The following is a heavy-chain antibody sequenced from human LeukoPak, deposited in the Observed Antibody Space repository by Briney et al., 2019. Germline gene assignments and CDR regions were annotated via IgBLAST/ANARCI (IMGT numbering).Heavy chain of an antibody. J-gene: IGHJ5*02. CDR1: GFPFRDYW. V-gene: IGHV3-74*01. CDR2: INRDGTTT. Sequence: PGGSLRLSCVASGFPFRDYWMYWVRQAPGKGLMWVSRINRDGTTTNCADSVKGRFTISRDNARNTLYLQMNTLRAEDTALYYCARDFDYPASWGQGTLVTVSS. D-gene: IGHD3-9*01. CDR3: ARDFDYPAS.